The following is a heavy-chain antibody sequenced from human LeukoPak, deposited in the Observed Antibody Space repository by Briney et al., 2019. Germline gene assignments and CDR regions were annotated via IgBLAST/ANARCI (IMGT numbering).Heavy chain of an antibody. J-gene: IGHJ4*02. V-gene: IGHV6-1*01. D-gene: IGHD3-10*01. CDR3: ARSVNSGCLDC. Sequence: SQTPSLTCAISGDSVSSNNAVWNWIRQSPSRGLEWLGKTYYRSKWNYDHAVSMKSRITINPDTSKNHFSLQLSSVTPEDTAVYYCARSVNSGCLDCWGQGVLVTVSS. CDR2: TYYRSKWNY. CDR1: GDSVSSNNAV.